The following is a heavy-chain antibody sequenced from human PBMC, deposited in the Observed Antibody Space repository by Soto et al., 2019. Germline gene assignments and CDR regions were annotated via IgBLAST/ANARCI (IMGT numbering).Heavy chain of an antibody. CDR2: INAGNGNT. CDR3: ARDRLGGYDSSGYYRY. J-gene: IGHJ4*02. V-gene: IGHV1-3*01. Sequence: ASVKVSCKASGYTFTSYAMHWVRQAPGQRLEWMGWINAGNGNTKYSQKFQGRVTITRDTSASTAYMELSSLRSEDTAVYYCARDRLGGYDSSGYYRYWGQGTLVTVSS. CDR1: GYTFTSYA. D-gene: IGHD3-22*01.